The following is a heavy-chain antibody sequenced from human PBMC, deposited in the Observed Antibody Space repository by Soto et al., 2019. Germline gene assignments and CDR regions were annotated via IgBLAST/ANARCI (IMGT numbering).Heavy chain of an antibody. CDR1: GFTFSSYS. V-gene: IGHV3-21*01. CDR3: AIQESIVAPYFDY. Sequence: PGGSLRLSCAASGFTFSSYSMNWVRQAPGKGLEWVSSISSSSSYIYYADSVKGRITISRDNAKNSLYLQMNSLRAEDTAVYYCAIQESIVAPYFDYWGQGTLVTVSS. CDR2: ISSSSSYI. J-gene: IGHJ4*02. D-gene: IGHD1-26*01.